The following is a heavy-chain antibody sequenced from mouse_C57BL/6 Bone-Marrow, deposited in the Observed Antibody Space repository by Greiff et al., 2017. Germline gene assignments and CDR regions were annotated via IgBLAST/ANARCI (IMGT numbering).Heavy chain of an antibody. Sequence: VQLQQSGAELVRPGASVKLSCTASGFNIKDDYMHWVKQRPEQGLEWIGWIDPENGDTEYASKFQGKATITADTSSNTAYLQLSSLTSEDAAVYYCTPNSDLDYWGQGTTLTVSS. V-gene: IGHV14-4*01. J-gene: IGHJ2*01. CDR2: IDPENGDT. CDR1: GFNIKDDY. CDR3: TPNSDLDY.